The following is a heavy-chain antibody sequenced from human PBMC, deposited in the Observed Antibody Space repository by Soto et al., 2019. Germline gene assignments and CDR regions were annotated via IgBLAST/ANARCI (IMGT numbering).Heavy chain of an antibody. Sequence: QVQLVQSGAEVKKPGSSVKVSCKASGGTFSSYAISWVRQAPGQGLEWMGGIIPIFGTATYAQKFQGRVTITAEESTSAAYMELSSLRSEDTAVYYCATRDPADPQCDYWGQGTLVTVSS. CDR1: GGTFSSYA. D-gene: IGHD4-4*01. CDR2: IIPIFGTA. J-gene: IGHJ4*02. V-gene: IGHV1-69*12. CDR3: ATRDPADPQCDY.